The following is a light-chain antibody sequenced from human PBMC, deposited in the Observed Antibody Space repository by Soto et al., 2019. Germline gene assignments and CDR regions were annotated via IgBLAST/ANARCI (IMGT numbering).Light chain of an antibody. Sequence: QSVLTQPPSASGTPGQRVNISCSGGSSNIGLNYVYWYLQLPGTAPKLLIYKTGERPSGVPDRFSGSKSGTSASLAISGLRSEDEAEYYCSVWDNSLSCRVFGEGTKVTVL. CDR2: KTG. J-gene: IGLJ3*02. V-gene: IGLV1-47*01. CDR3: SVWDNSLSCRV. CDR1: SSNIGLNY.